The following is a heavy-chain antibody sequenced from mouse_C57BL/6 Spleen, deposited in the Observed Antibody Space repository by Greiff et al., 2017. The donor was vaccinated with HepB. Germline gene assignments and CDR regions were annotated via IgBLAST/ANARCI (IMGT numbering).Heavy chain of an antibody. Sequence: VQLKQSGPELVKPGASVKIPCKASGYTFTDYNMDWVKQSHGKSLEWIGDINPNNGGTIYNQKFTGKATLTVDKSSSTAYMELRSLTSEDTAVYYWARSDGNYDAMDYWGQGTSVTVSS. CDR2: INPNNGGT. CDR1: GYTFTDYN. J-gene: IGHJ4*01. D-gene: IGHD2-1*01. V-gene: IGHV1-18*01. CDR3: ARSDGNYDAMDY.